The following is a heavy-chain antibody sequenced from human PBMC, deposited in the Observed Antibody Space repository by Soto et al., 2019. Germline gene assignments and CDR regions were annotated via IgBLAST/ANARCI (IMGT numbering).Heavy chain of an antibody. CDR1: GDSVSSNSAA. Sequence: QTLSLTCAISGDSVSSNSAAWNWIRQSPSRGLEWLGRTYYRSKWCNDYAVSVKSRITINPDTSKNQFSLQLSSVTVADTAVYYCARDFNRYSSPPGPLEYWGLGTLVTVSS. V-gene: IGHV6-1*01. J-gene: IGHJ4*02. CDR2: TYYRSKWCN. CDR3: ARDFNRYSSPPGPLEY. D-gene: IGHD6-13*01.